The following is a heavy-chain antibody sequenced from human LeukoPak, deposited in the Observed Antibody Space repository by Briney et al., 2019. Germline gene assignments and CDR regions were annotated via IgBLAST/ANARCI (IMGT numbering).Heavy chain of an antibody. CDR1: GFTVSSNY. CDR2: IYSGGST. CDR3: ARDKSSGSYYDYYYMDV. D-gene: IGHD1-26*01. V-gene: IGHV3-53*01. J-gene: IGHJ6*03. Sequence: GGSLRLSCAASGFTVSSNYMSWVRQAPGKGLEWVSVIYSGGSTYYADSVKGRITISSDNSKNTLYLQMNSLRAEDTAVYYCARDKSSGSYYDYYYMDVWGKGTTVTVSS.